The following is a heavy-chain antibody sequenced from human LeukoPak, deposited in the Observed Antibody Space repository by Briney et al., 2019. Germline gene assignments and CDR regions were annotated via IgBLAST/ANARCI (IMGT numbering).Heavy chain of an antibody. V-gene: IGHV1-69*04. CDR3: VRNPPPSGQELDP. CDR1: GGTFISYA. Sequence: VASVTASFKASGGTFISYAISWVRQAPGQGLAWMGRIIPIHDIANYAQKFQGRVTITVDKSTRTASMEPSSLRSDDTDVYYFVRNPPPSGQELDPWGQGTLVTVSS. D-gene: IGHD3-10*01. CDR2: IIPIHDIA. J-gene: IGHJ5*02.